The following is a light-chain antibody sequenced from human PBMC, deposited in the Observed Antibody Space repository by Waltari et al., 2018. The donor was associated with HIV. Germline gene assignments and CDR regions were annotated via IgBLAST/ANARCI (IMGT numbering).Light chain of an antibody. J-gene: IGLJ1*01. CDR2: RNY. V-gene: IGLV1-47*01. Sequence: QSGLTQPPSVSGTPGQRLSVPCSGNTSNIGSNFVFWYRQLPGTAPSLLIYRNYQRPSGVADRFSGSRSGASASLVIVGLRVQDEADYYCASWDDRLNGHVFGSGTTVSV. CDR3: ASWDDRLNGHV. CDR1: TSNIGSNF.